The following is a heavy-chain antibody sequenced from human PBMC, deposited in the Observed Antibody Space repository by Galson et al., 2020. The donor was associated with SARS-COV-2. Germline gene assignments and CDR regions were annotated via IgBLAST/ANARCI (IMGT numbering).Heavy chain of an antibody. CDR1: AGTFSGYY. CDR3: AREGSGGYTPFDY. J-gene: IGHJ4*02. CDR2: IYYSGSP. Sequence: SQTLSLTCAVYAGTFSGYYWNWIRQSPGKGLEWIGYIYYSGSPNYNPSLKSRVTISVDTSKNQFSLRLKSVTAADTAVYYCAREGSGGYTPFDYWGQGTLVTVSS. V-gene: IGHV4-59*01. D-gene: IGHD3-10*01.